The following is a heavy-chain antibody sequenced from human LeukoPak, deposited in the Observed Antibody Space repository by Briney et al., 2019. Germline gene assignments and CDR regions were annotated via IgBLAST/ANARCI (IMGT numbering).Heavy chain of an antibody. V-gene: IGHV3-15*01. CDR1: GFTLSDAW. J-gene: IGHJ4*02. CDR3: TTQTVGASDY. Sequence: TGGSLRLSCAASGFTLSDAWMSWVRQAPGKGLEWVGRIKSKTDGGTTDYPAPVRGRFTISRDDSKNTLYLQMNSLETEDTAVYYCTTQTVGASDYWGQGTLVTVSS. D-gene: IGHD1-26*01. CDR2: IKSKTDGGTT.